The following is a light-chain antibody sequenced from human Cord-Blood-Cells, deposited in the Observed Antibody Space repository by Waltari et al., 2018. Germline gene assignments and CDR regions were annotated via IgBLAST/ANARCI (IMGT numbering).Light chain of an antibody. J-gene: IGLJ1*01. V-gene: IGLV1-47*01. CDR1: SSYIGSNY. CDR3: AAWDDSLSGYV. Sequence: QSVLTQPPSASGTPGPRVTTTCSGSSSYIGSNYVDWYQQLPGTAPKLLIYRKNQRPSGVPDRFSGSKSGTSASLAISGLRSEDEADYYCAAWDDSLSGYVFGTGTKVTVL. CDR2: RKN.